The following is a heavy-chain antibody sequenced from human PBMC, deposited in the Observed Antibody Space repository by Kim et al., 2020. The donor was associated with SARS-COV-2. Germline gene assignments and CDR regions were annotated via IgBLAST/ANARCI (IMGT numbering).Heavy chain of an antibody. CDR3: ARAPVPDYYTSGNNWSVDN. CDR2: ISFEGSSK. J-gene: IGHJ4*02. D-gene: IGHD3-10*01. V-gene: IGHV3-30*04. CDR1: GFIFSSYA. Sequence: GGSLRLSCTASGFIFSSYAMHWVRQSPGKGLEWVALISFEGSSKYYADSVKGRFTISRDNSKNTLSLQMNSLRGEDTAVYYCARAPVPDYYTSGNNWSVDNWGQGTLVTVSS.